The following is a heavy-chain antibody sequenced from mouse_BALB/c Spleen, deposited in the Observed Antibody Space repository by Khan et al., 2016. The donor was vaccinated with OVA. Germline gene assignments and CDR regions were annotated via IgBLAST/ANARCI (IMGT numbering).Heavy chain of an antibody. CDR2: VLPGSGNA. Sequence: QVQLQQSGAELMKPGASVKISCKATGYTLSNYWIEWVKQRPGHGLEWIGEVLPGSGNANYNERFKGKATFASEASSNTAYMQLSSLTSEDSAVYFCARVKYGSRDYFDSWGHGTILTVSS. CDR3: ARVKYGSRDYFDS. D-gene: IGHD1-1*01. CDR1: GYTLSNYW. J-gene: IGHJ2*01. V-gene: IGHV1-9*01.